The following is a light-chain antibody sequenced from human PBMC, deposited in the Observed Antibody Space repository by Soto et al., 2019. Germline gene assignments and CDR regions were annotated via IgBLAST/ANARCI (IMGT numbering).Light chain of an antibody. J-gene: IGKJ1*01. V-gene: IGKV3-20*01. CDR1: QSVSSN. CDR3: QQYGSSPSWT. Sequence: TVLTQSPATLTLSPVERATLSCMPSQSVSSNLAWYQQKPVQAPRLLIYGASTRATGIPARFSGSGSGTDFTLTISRLEPEDFAVYYCQQYGSSPSWTFGQGTKVDIK. CDR2: GAS.